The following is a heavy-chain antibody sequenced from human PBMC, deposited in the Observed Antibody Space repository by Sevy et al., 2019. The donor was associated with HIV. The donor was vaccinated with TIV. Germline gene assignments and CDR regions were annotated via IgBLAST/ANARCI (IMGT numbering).Heavy chain of an antibody. CDR2: LSGNGGST. J-gene: IGHJ3*02. CDR3: AKDRVWELGDAFDI. CDR1: GFTFSSYA. Sequence: GGSLRLSCAASGFTFSSYAMNWVRQAPGKGLEWVSGLSGNGGSTNYADSVKCRFTISRDNSKNTLYLQMNSLRAEDTAIYYCAKDRVWELGDAFDIWGQGTMVTVSS. V-gene: IGHV3-23*01. D-gene: IGHD1-26*01.